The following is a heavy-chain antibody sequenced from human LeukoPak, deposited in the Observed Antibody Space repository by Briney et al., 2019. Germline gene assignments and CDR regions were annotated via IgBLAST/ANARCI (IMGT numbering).Heavy chain of an antibody. CDR2: ISGSGGST. CDR3: ATHSSWQPNWFDP. J-gene: IGHJ5*02. V-gene: IGHV3-23*01. D-gene: IGHD6-13*01. CDR1: GFIFSRYA. Sequence: QPGGSLRLSCAASGFIFSRYAMSWVRQAPGKGLEWVSAISGSGGSTYYADSVKGRFTISRHNSKNTLYLQMNSLRAEDTAVYYCATHSSWQPNWFDPWGQGTLVTVSS.